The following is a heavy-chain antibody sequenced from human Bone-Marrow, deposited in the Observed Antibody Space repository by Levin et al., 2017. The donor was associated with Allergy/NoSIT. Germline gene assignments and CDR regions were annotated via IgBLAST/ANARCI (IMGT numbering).Heavy chain of an antibody. J-gene: IGHJ6*02. CDR1: GFSFTRAW. D-gene: IGHD3-10*01. CDR2: IKSKTALGTT. CDR3: PADWGYYGSGTYGTDV. V-gene: IGHV3-15*01. Sequence: SCTSSGFSFTRAWMTWVRQAPGKGLEWVGRIKSKTALGTTDYAAPVRGRFTISRDDSSNTMYLQMSRLQTDDTAVYYCPADWGYYGSGTYGTDVWGRGTTVIVSS.